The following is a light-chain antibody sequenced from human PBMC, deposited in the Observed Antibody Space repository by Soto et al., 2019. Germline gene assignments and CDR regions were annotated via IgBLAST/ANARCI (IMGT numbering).Light chain of an antibody. CDR2: DAS. CDR3: QQYDTYSWT. V-gene: IGKV1-17*01. CDR1: QGIRND. Sequence: DIQMTQSPSSMSASVGDRVTITCRASQGIRNDLGWYQQKPGKAPKLLIFDASSLESGVPSRFSGSGSGTEFTLTISRLQPDEFATYYCQQYDTYSWTFGQGTKVEIK. J-gene: IGKJ1*01.